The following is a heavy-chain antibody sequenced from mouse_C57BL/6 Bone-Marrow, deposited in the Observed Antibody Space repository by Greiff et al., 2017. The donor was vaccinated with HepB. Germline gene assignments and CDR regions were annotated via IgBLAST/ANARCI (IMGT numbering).Heavy chain of an antibody. CDR1: GYTFTSYW. J-gene: IGHJ4*01. CDR2: IDPSDSET. Sequence: QVQLKQPGAELVRPGSSVKLSCKASGYTFTSYWMHWVKQRPIQGLEWIGNIDPSDSETHYNQKFKDKATLTVDKSSSTAYMQLSSLTSEDSAVYDCTRQLRLRGYAMDYWGQGTSVTVSS. D-gene: IGHD3-2*02. CDR3: TRQLRLRGYAMDY. V-gene: IGHV1-52*01.